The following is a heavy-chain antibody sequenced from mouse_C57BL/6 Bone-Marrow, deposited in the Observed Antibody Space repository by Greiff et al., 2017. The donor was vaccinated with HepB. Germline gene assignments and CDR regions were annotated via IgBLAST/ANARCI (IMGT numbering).Heavy chain of an antibody. CDR2: INYDGSST. D-gene: IGHD2-5*01. Sequence: EVQLVESEGGLVQPGSSMKLSCTASGFTFSDYYMAWVRQVPEKGLEWVANINYDGSSTYYLDSLKSRFIISRDNAKNILYLQMSSLKSEDTATYYCARDDYSNYNAMDYWGQGTSVTVSS. CDR1: GFTFSDYY. CDR3: ARDDYSNYNAMDY. J-gene: IGHJ4*01. V-gene: IGHV5-16*01.